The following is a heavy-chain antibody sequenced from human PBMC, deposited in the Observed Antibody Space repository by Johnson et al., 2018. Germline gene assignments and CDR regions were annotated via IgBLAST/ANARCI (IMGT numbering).Heavy chain of an antibody. CDR2: IGSAGDT. CDR3: TRSQLGISALDI. Sequence: VQLVESGGGFVQPGGSLRLSCAASGFTFSYYDMHWVRQVTGKGLEWVSSIGSAGDTYYPVSVKGRFTTPKENAETYLYLQMNSLRTEDTAVYYCTRSQLGISALDIWGQGTMVTVSS. CDR1: GFTFSYYD. J-gene: IGHJ3*02. D-gene: IGHD1-1*01. V-gene: IGHV3-13*01.